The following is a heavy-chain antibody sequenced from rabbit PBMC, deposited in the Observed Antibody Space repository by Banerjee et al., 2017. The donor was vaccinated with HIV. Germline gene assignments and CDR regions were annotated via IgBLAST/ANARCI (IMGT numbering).Heavy chain of an antibody. D-gene: IGHD1-1*01. CDR1: GFSFSRNYH. Sequence: QSLEESGGDLVKPGASLTLTCTASGFSFSRNYHMCWVRQAPGKGLEWIACIYVGSGGSDYYADWAKGRFTISKTSSTTVTLQVSSLTAADTATYFCAKGANYPNYYLDFWGPGTLVTVS. V-gene: IGHV1S40*01. CDR3: AKGANYPNYYLDF. J-gene: IGHJ3*01. CDR2: IYVGSGGSD.